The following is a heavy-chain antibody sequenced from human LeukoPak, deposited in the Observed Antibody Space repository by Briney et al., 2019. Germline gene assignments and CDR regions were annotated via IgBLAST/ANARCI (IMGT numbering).Heavy chain of an antibody. D-gene: IGHD3-22*01. CDR2: ISAYNGNT. V-gene: IGHV1-18*01. CDR1: GYTFTSYG. CDR3: ARDDPVGIVVVSTTNEPAFDI. J-gene: IGHJ3*02. Sequence: ASVKVSCKASGYTFTSYGISWVRQAPGQGLEWMGWISAYNGNTNYAQKLQGRVTMTTDTSTSTAYMELRSLRSDDTAVYYCARDDPVGIVVVSTTNEPAFDIWGQGTMVTVSS.